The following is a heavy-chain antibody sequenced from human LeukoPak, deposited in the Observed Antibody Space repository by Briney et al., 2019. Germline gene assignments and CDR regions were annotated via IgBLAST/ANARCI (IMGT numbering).Heavy chain of an antibody. V-gene: IGHV1-18*01. D-gene: IGHD5-18*01. CDR1: GYTFTSYG. Sequence: ASVKVSCKASGYTFTSYGISWVRQAPGQGLEWMGWISAYNGNTNYAQKLQGRVTMTTDTSTSTAYMELRSLRSDGTAVYYCARVYSYGPTFDYWGQGTLVTVSS. CDR3: ARVYSYGPTFDY. J-gene: IGHJ4*02. CDR2: ISAYNGNT.